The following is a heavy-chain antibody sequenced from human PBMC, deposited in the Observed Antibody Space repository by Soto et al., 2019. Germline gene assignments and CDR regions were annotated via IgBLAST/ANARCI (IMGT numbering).Heavy chain of an antibody. CDR2: ISGSGGST. V-gene: IGHV3-23*01. CDR1: GFTFSSYA. Sequence: GGSLRLSCAASGFTFSSYAMSWVRQAPGKGLEWVSAISGSGGSTYYADSVKGRFTISRDNSENTLYLQMNSLRAEDTAVYYCAKGEGYDILTTVDLDYWGQGTLVTVSS. CDR3: AKGEGYDILTTVDLDY. D-gene: IGHD3-9*01. J-gene: IGHJ4*02.